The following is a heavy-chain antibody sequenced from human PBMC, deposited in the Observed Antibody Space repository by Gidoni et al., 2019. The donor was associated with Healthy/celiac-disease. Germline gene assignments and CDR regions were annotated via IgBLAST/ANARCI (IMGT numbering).Heavy chain of an antibody. CDR3: ASPRGCSSTSCYYPWFDP. D-gene: IGHD2-2*01. CDR2: IQQDGSEK. V-gene: IGHV3-7*03. Sequence: EVQLVESGGGLVQPGGSLRLSCAASGFPFSSYWMSWVRQAPGKGLEWVANIQQDGSEKYYVDSVKGRFTISRDNAKNSLYLQMNSLRAEDTAVYYCASPRGCSSTSCYYPWFDPWGQGTLVTVSS. CDR1: GFPFSSYW. J-gene: IGHJ5*02.